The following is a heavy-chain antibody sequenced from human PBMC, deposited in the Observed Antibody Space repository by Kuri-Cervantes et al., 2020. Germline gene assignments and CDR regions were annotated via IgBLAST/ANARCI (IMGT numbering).Heavy chain of an antibody. CDR1: GFTFSSYG. CDR3: AKDWYYYDSSGCYWGLYYYYYGMDV. D-gene: IGHD3-22*01. V-gene: IGHV3-30*18. Sequence: GESLKISCAASGFTFSSYGMHWVRQAPGKGLEWVAVISYDGSNKYYAGSVKGRFTISRDNSKNTLYLQMNSLRAEDTAVYYCAKDWYYYDSSGCYWGLYYYYYGMDVWGQGTTVTVSS. CDR2: ISYDGSNK. J-gene: IGHJ6*02.